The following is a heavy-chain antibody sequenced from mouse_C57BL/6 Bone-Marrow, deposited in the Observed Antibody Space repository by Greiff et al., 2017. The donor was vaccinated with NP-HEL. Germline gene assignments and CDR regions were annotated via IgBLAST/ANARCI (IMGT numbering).Heavy chain of an antibody. CDR3: AREGYWGYSPFDY. CDR2: IDPSDSYT. Sequence: VKLVESGAELVMPGASVKLSCKASGYTFTSYWMHWVKQRPGQGLEWIGEIDPSDSYTNYNQKFKGKSTLTVDKSSSTAYMQLSSLTSEDSAVYYCAREGYWGYSPFDYWGQGTTLTVSS. CDR1: GYTFTSYW. D-gene: IGHD2-3*01. J-gene: IGHJ2*01. V-gene: IGHV1-69*01.